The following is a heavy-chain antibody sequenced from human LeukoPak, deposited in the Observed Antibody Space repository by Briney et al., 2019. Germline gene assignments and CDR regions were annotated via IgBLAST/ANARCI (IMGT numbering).Heavy chain of an antibody. J-gene: IGHJ4*02. CDR2: INPSGGST. Sequence: ASVKVSCKASEYTFTSYDINWVRQATGQGLEWMGIINPSGGSTSYAQKFQGGVTMTRDTSTSTVYMELRSLRSDDTAVYYCARVFRRYFDYWGQGTLVTVSS. D-gene: IGHD3-3*01. CDR1: EYTFTSYD. CDR3: ARVFRRYFDY. V-gene: IGHV1-46*01.